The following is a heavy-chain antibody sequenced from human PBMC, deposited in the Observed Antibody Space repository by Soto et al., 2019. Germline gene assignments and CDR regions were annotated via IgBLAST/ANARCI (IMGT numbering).Heavy chain of an antibody. Sequence: QVQLQESGPGLVKPSQTLSLTCTVSGGSISSGGYYWSWIRQHPGKGLEWIGYIYYSGSTYYNPSLKSRVTISVDTSKNQFSLKLSSVTAADTAVYYCARDYDSSGYFHPDDAFDIWVQGTMVTVSS. CDR3: ARDYDSSGYFHPDDAFDI. CDR1: GGSISSGGYY. CDR2: IYYSGST. D-gene: IGHD3-22*01. V-gene: IGHV4-31*03. J-gene: IGHJ3*02.